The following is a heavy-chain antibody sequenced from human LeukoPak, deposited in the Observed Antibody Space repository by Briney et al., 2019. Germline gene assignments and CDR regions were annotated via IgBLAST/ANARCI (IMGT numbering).Heavy chain of an antibody. CDR3: ARLIYVWGSYRYTQGPSDI. D-gene: IGHD3-16*02. J-gene: IGHJ3*02. V-gene: IGHV4-59*08. CDR2: IYYSGST. CDR1: GGSMSNYY. Sequence: SETLSLTCTVSGGSMSNYYWSWIRQPPGKGLEWIGYIYYSGSTNYNPSLKSRVTISVDTSKNQFSLKLSSVTAADTAVYYCARLIYVWGSYRYTQGPSDIWGQGTMVTVSS.